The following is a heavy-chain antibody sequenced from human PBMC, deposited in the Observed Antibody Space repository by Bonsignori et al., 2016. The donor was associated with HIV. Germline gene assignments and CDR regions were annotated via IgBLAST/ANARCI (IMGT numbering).Heavy chain of an antibody. D-gene: IGHD1-26*01. J-gene: IGHJ6*03. CDR3: VRPRSGAYTAGTYYYLDV. CDR1: GGTVTIQA. CDR2: TIPIFGRI. Sequence: QVQLVQSGAEVKKPGSSVKVSCKASGGTVTIQAISWVRQAPGQGLEWMGGTIPIFGRINYAQKFQGRVTITADESTNTAYMEVSSLRSDDTAVYYCVRPRSGAYTAGTYYYLDVWGQGP. V-gene: IGHV1-69*13.